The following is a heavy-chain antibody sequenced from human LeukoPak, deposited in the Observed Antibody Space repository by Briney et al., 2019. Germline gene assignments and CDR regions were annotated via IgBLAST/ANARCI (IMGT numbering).Heavy chain of an antibody. CDR1: GFTFSDYY. J-gene: IGHJ4*02. V-gene: IGHV3-74*03. D-gene: IGHD4-23*01. CDR2: INGDGSST. CDR3: AKGGTTVVDY. Sequence: GGSLRLSCAASGFTFSDYYMSWVRQAPGKGLVWVSRINGDGSSTTYADSVKGRFTISRDNAKNTLYLQMNSLRAEDTAVYYCAKGGTTVVDYWGQGTLVTVSS.